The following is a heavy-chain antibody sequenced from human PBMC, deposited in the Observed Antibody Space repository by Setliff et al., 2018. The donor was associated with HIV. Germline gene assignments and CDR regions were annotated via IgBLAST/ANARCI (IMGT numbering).Heavy chain of an antibody. D-gene: IGHD3-10*01. CDR3: ARDPVSDYYGSGSYHGIDY. Sequence: ASVKVSCKTSGYTFSNYGISWVRQAPGQGLEWMGWISAYNGNTNYAQKLQGRVTMTTDTSTSTAYMELRSLRSDDTAVYYCARDPVSDYYGSGSYHGIDYWGQGTLVTVSS. CDR1: GYTFSNYG. J-gene: IGHJ4*02. CDR2: ISAYNGNT. V-gene: IGHV1-18*01.